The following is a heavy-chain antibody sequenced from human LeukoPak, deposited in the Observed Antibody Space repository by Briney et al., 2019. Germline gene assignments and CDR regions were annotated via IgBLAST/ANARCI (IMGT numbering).Heavy chain of an antibody. D-gene: IGHD5-24*01. CDR1: GFTFSSYA. CDR2: ISYDGNNK. V-gene: IGHV3-30-3*01. J-gene: IGHJ4*02. Sequence: PGGSLRLSCAASGFTFSSYAMHWVRQAPGKGLEWVAVISYDGNNKYYADSVKGRFTISRDNSKNTLYLQMNSLRAEDTAVYYCARVRDGYNYEYYFDYWGQGTLVNVSS. CDR3: ARVRDGYNYEYYFDY.